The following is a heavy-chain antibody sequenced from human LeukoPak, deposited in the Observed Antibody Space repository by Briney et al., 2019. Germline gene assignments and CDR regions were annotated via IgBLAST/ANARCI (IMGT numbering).Heavy chain of an antibody. Sequence: PSETLSLTCTVSGGSISSSSYYWGWIRQPPGKGLEWIGEINHSGSTNYNPSLKSRVTISVDTSKNQFSLKLSSVTAADTAVYYCARGRRYCSGGSCYSGWYYFYGMDVWGQGTTVTVSS. J-gene: IGHJ6*02. D-gene: IGHD2-15*01. V-gene: IGHV4-39*07. CDR3: ARGRRYCSGGSCYSGWYYFYGMDV. CDR1: GGSISSSSYY. CDR2: INHSGST.